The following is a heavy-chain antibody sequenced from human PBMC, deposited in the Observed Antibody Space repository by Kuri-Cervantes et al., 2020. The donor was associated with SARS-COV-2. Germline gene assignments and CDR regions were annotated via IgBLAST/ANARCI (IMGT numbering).Heavy chain of an antibody. V-gene: IGHV3-21*01. J-gene: IGHJ2*01. CDR1: GFTFSSYS. Sequence: GGSLRLCCAASGFTFSSYSMNWVRQAPGKGLEWVSSISSSSSYIYYADSVKGRFTISRDNAKNTLYLQMNSLRAEDTAVYYCARDGYWTNWYFDLWGRGTLVTVSS. D-gene: IGHD2-2*03. CDR3: ARDGYWTNWYFDL. CDR2: ISSSSSYI.